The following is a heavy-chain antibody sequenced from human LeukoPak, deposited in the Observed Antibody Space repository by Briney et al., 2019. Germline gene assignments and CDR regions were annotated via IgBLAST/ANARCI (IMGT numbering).Heavy chain of an antibody. CDR3: AKDSFYGDYVGNY. CDR2: ISGSGGST. Sequence: GGFLRLSCAASGFTFSSYAMSWVRLAPGEGLEWVSVISGSGGSTYYADSVKGRFTISRDNSKNTLYLQMNSLRAEDTAVYYCAKDSFYGDYVGNYWGQGTQDTVSS. V-gene: IGHV3-23*01. CDR1: GFTFSSYA. D-gene: IGHD4-17*01. J-gene: IGHJ4*02.